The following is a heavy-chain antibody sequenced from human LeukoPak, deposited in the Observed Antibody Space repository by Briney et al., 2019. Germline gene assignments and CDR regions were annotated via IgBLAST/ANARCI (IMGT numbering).Heavy chain of an antibody. CDR1: GGSFSSYV. J-gene: IGHJ3*02. V-gene: IGHV1-69*04. D-gene: IGHD3-16*02. CDR3: TREGVYAPDPSSYHRDAFDI. CDR2: IIPILGVS. Sequence: SVKVSCKASGGSFSSYVITWVRQAPGQGLEWMGRIIPILGVSNFAQKFQGRVTITAEKSTNTAHMELTRLDSEDTAVYYCTREGVYAPDPSSYHRDAFDIWGQGTVDIVSS.